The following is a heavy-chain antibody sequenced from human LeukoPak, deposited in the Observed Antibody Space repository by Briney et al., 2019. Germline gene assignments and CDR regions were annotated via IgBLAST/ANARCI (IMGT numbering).Heavy chain of an antibody. CDR3: ARGYGDYHNWFDP. J-gene: IGHJ5*02. D-gene: IGHD4-17*01. Sequence: GESLKISCKGSGFYFTSYWIAWVRQVPGKGLEWMGIIYPGDSDTRYSPSFQGQVTISADKSISTAYLQWSSLKASDTAIYYCARGYGDYHNWFDPWGQGTLVTVSS. CDR2: IYPGDSDT. CDR1: GFYFTSYW. V-gene: IGHV5-51*01.